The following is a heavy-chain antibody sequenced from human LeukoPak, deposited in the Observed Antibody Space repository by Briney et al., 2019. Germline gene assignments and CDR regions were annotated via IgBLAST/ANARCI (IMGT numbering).Heavy chain of an antibody. CDR1: GATLSDYH. CDR3: ARDGAEGDNSAFDI. V-gene: IGHV3-72*01. J-gene: IGHJ3*02. CDR2: TRNKARGYTT. D-gene: IGHD3-22*01. Sequence: GGSLRLSCAASGATLSDYHTDWVRQAPGKGLEWIGRTRNKARGYTTEYAASVKGRFTISRDDSKTSVYLQMNSLKTEDTAVYFCARDGAEGDNSAFDIWGHGTVVTVSS.